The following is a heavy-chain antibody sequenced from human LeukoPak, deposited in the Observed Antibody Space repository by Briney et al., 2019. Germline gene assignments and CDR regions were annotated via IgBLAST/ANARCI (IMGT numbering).Heavy chain of an antibody. D-gene: IGHD6-19*01. CDR2: INWNGGST. J-gene: IGHJ3*02. Sequence: SGGSLRLSRAASGFTYDDYGMSWVRQAPGKGLEWVSGINWNGGSTGYADSVKGRFTISRDNAKNSLYLQMNSQRAEDTALYYCAREGIAVADAFDIWGQGTMVTVSS. CDR3: AREGIAVADAFDI. CDR1: GFTYDDYG. V-gene: IGHV3-20*04.